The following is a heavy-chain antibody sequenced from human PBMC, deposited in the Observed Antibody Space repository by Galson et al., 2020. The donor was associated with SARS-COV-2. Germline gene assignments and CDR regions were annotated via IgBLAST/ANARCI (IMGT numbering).Heavy chain of an antibody. CDR3: ARAAYNSHDAFDL. CDR1: GYTFTSYG. CDR2: ISAYNGDT. Sequence: DSVKVSCKASGYTFTSYGFTWVRQAPGQGLEWMGWISAYNGDTNFAQNIQGRVTMTTDTFTSTAYMELRSLRSDDTAVYYCARAAYNSHDAFDLWGQGTMVTVSS. J-gene: IGHJ3*01. V-gene: IGHV1-18*01. D-gene: IGHD6-13*01.